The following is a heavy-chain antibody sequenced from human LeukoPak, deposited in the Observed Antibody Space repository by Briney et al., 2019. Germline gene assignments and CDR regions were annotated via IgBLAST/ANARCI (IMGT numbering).Heavy chain of an antibody. V-gene: IGHV1-2*02. CDR2: FNANSGAT. CDR3: ARDPYDGNYFFDY. J-gene: IGHJ4*02. CDR1: GYTFTGYH. D-gene: IGHD3-3*01. Sequence: GASVKVSCKPSGYTFTGYHVHWVRQAPGQGLEWMGWFNANSGATKYAQKFQGRVTLTRDTSIGTDFMELTSLISDDTAIYYCARDPYDGNYFFDYWGQGTLVTVAS.